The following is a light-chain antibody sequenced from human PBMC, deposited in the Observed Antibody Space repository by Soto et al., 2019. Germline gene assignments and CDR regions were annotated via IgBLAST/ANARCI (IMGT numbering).Light chain of an antibody. CDR2: DVS. Sequence: QSVLTQPDSVSGSPVQSITISCTGTSSDVGGYNYVSWYQQHPGKAPKLMIYDVSNRPSGVSNRFSGSKSGNTASLTISGLQAEDEADYYCSSYTSSSTPYVFGTGTKVTVL. CDR1: SSDVGGYNY. J-gene: IGLJ1*01. CDR3: SSYTSSSTPYV. V-gene: IGLV2-14*01.